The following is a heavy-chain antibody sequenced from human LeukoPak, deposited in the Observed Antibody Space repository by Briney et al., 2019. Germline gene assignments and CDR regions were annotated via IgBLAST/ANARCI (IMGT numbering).Heavy chain of an antibody. J-gene: IGHJ6*03. V-gene: IGHV1-8*03. Sequence: ASVKVSSKASWYTFTTSDMATTGHATGQGLEWMGWMNPNSGNTGYAQKFQGRVTITKDTSINTAYMVLSSLRSEDSAVYYCTRGRAYRSYEASHDYFMDVWGKGTPVTVSS. CDR3: TRGRAYRSYEASHDYFMDV. CDR1: WYTFTTSD. CDR2: MNPNSGNT. D-gene: IGHD1-26*01.